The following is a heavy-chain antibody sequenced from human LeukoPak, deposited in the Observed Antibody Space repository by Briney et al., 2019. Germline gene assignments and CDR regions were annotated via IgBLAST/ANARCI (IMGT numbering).Heavy chain of an antibody. V-gene: IGHV3-74*01. CDR2: INSDGSST. CDR1: GFTFSSHW. Sequence: GGSLRLSCAASGFTFSSHWMHWVRQAPGKGLVWVSRINSDGSSTSYADSVKGRFTISRDNAKNTLYLQMNSLRAEDTAVYYCARDSGSYSFNYWGQGTLVTVSS. D-gene: IGHD1-26*01. CDR3: ARDSGSYSFNY. J-gene: IGHJ4*02.